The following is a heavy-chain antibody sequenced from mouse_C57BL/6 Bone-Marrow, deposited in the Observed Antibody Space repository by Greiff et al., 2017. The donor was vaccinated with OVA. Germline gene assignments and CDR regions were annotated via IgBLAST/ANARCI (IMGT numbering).Heavy chain of an antibody. CDR3: ARRLLDAMDY. D-gene: IGHD2-3*01. V-gene: IGHV1-81*01. Sequence: VQLQQSGAELARPGASVKLSCKASGYTFTSYGISWVKQRTGQGLEWIGEIYPRSGNPSYNEKFKGKATLTADKSSSTAYMELRSLTSEDSAVYFCARRLLDAMDYWGQGTSVTVSS. CDR1: GYTFTSYG. J-gene: IGHJ4*01. CDR2: IYPRSGNP.